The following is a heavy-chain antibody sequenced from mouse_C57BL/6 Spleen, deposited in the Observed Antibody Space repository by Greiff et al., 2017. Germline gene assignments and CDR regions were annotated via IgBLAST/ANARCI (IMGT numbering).Heavy chain of an antibody. J-gene: IGHJ2*01. V-gene: IGHV3-6*01. CDR3: ARDDHYYGSSYFDY. CDR2: ISYDGSN. Sequence: EVKLMESGPGLVKPSQSLSLTCSVTGYSITSGYYWNWIRQFPGNKLEWMGYISYDGSNNYNPSLKNRISITRDTSKNQFFLKLNSVTTEDTATYYCARDDHYYGSSYFDYWGQGTTLTVSS. D-gene: IGHD1-1*01. CDR1: GYSITSGYY.